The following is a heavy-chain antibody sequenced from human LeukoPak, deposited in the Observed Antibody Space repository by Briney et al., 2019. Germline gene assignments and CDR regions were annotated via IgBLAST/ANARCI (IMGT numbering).Heavy chain of an antibody. CDR1: GFTFINYW. Sequence: GGSLRLSCAASGFTFINYWMSWVRQAPGKGLEWVANMKQNGSVKYYVDSMKGRFTISRDNAKNSLYLQMSGLRAEDTAVYFCARIGYSSSSFDYWGQGVLVTVYS. J-gene: IGHJ4*02. D-gene: IGHD6-6*01. CDR3: ARIGYSSSSFDY. V-gene: IGHV3-7*03. CDR2: MKQNGSVK.